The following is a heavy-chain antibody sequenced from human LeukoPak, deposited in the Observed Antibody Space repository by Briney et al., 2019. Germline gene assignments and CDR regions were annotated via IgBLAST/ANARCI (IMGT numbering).Heavy chain of an antibody. CDR2: ISSSSSYI. CDR1: GFTFSRYS. V-gene: IGHV3-21*01. J-gene: IGHJ6*04. CDR3: AELGITMIGGV. Sequence: PGGSLRLSCAASGFTFSRYSMNWVRQAPGKGLEGVSSISSSSSYIYYADSVKGRFTISRDNAKNSLYLQMNSLRAEDTAVYYCAELGITMIGGVWGKGTTVTISS. D-gene: IGHD3-10*02.